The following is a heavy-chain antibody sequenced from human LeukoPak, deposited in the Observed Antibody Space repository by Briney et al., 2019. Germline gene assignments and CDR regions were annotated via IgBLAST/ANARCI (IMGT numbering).Heavy chain of an antibody. CDR3: ARVITIFGVVIDTYYFDY. CDR2: IYTSGST. CDR1: GGSISSYY. D-gene: IGHD3-3*01. J-gene: IGHJ4*02. V-gene: IGHV4-4*07. Sequence: SETLSLTCTVSGGSISSYYWSWIRQPAGKGLEWIGRIYTSGSTYYNPSLKSRVTISVDTSKNQFSLKLSSVTAADTAVYYCARVITIFGVVIDTYYFDYWGQGTLVTVSS.